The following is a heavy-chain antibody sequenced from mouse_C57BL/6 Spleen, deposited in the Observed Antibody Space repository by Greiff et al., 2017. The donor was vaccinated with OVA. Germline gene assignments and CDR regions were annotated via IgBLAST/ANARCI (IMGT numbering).Heavy chain of an antibody. D-gene: IGHD1-1*01. CDR1: GFTFSSYG. Sequence: DVKLVESGGDLVKPGGSLKLSCAASGFTFSSYGMSWVRQTPDKRLEWVATISSGGSYTYYPDSVKGRFTISRDNAKNTLYLQMSSLKSEDTAMYYCARQRDYGNAMDYWGQGTSVTVSS. J-gene: IGHJ4*01. CDR2: ISSGGSYT. CDR3: ARQRDYGNAMDY. V-gene: IGHV5-6*02.